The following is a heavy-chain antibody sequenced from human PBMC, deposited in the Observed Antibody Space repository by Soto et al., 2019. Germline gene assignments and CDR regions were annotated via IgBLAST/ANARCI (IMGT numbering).Heavy chain of an antibody. CDR1: GYNFPNHW. CDR3: ARPAYSYAYLSYTDY. D-gene: IGHD3-16*01. V-gene: IGHV5-51*01. CDR2: IYPGDSET. Sequence: GESLKISCKGSGYNFPNHWIGWVRQMPGKGLEWMAIIYPGDSETRYGPSFQGQVTISVDKSISTAYLQWSSLRASDSAMYYCARPAYSYAYLSYTDYWGLGTLVTVSS. J-gene: IGHJ4*02.